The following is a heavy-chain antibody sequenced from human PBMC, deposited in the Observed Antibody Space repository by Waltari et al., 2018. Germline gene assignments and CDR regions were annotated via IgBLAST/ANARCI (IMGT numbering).Heavy chain of an antibody. CDR2: IYYSGST. D-gene: IGHD4-17*01. Sequence: QVQLQESGPGLVKPSETLSLTCTVSGGSISSYYWSWIRPPPGKGLEWIGYIYYSGSTNYNPSLKSRVTISVDTSKNQFSLKLSSVTAADTAVYYCAREDYGDYEANFDYWGQGTPVTVSS. V-gene: IGHV4-59*01. CDR1: GGSISSYY. J-gene: IGHJ4*02. CDR3: AREDYGDYEANFDY.